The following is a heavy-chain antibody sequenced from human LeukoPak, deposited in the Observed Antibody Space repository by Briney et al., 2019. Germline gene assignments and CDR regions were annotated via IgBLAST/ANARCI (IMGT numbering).Heavy chain of an antibody. J-gene: IGHJ4*02. V-gene: IGHV4-59*01. Sequence: KTSETLSLTCTVSGGSISTFCWSWIRQPPGKGLEWLGFIYYTGTTNYNPSLKSRLTISVDTSKNQFSLTLTSVTAADTAMYYCAREILNGGNYLFDHWGQGTLVTVSS. CDR3: AREILNGGNYLFDH. CDR1: GGSISTFC. CDR2: IYYTGTT. D-gene: IGHD4-23*01.